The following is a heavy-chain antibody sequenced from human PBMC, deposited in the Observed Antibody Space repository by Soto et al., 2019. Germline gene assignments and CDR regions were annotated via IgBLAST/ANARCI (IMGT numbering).Heavy chain of an antibody. V-gene: IGHV3-33*01. CDR3: ARAQSSGNYYSDY. CDR2: IWYNGTNK. J-gene: IGHJ4*02. Sequence: GGSLRLSCAASGFTFSSYAMHWVRQAPGKGLEWVAVIWYNGTNKYYVDSVKGRSTISRDNSKNTLYLQMSSLRAEDTAVYYCARAQSSGNYYSDYWGQGTLVTVSS. D-gene: IGHD1-26*01. CDR1: GFTFSSYA.